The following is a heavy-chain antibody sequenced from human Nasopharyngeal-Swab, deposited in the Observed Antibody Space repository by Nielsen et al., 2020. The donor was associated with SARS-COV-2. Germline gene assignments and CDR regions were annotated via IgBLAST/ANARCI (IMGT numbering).Heavy chain of an antibody. CDR3: ARISYDILTGYYVGFDY. V-gene: IGHV2-70*01. CDR2: IEWDDDK. CDR1: GFSLSTSGMC. J-gene: IGHJ4*02. D-gene: IGHD3-9*01. Sequence: SGPTLVKPTQTLTLTCTFSGFSLSTSGMCVSWIRQPPGKALEWLALIEWDDDKYYSTSLKTRLTISKDTSKNQVVLTMTNMDPVDTATYYCARISYDILTGYYVGFDYWGQGTLVTVSS.